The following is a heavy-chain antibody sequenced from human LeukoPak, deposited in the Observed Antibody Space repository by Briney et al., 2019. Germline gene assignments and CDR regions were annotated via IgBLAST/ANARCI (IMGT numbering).Heavy chain of an antibody. CDR2: ISGTTSGT. CDR1: GFTFSTCA. J-gene: IGHJ6*02. CDR3: AKVRTYFYHGLDV. Sequence: PGGSLRLSCPASGFTFSTCAMSWVRQAPGKGLEWVSGISGTTSGTYYADSVKGRFTISRDNSKNTLFLQVNSLRAEDTAVYYCAKVRTYFYHGLDVWGQGTTVTVSS. V-gene: IGHV3-23*01. D-gene: IGHD1-14*01.